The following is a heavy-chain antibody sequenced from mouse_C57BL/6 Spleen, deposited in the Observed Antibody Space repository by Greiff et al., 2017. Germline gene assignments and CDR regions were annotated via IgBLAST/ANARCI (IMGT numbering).Heavy chain of an antibody. Sequence: VQLQQSGPELVKPGASVKIPCKASGYTFTDYNMAWVQQSHGKSLEWIGAINPNNGGTIYNQKFKGKATLTVDQSYSTAYMELRRLKSEDTAVYYCAIRGYDYDGHYYAMDYWGQGTTVTVSS. J-gene: IGHJ4*01. V-gene: IGHV1-18*01. CDR3: AIRGYDYDGHYYAMDY. D-gene: IGHD2-4*01. CDR1: GYTFTDYN. CDR2: INPNNGGT.